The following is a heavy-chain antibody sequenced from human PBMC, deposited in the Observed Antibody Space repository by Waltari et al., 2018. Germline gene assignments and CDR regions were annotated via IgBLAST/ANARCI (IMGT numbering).Heavy chain of an antibody. CDR2: ISYNSGAI. CDR1: GFSFGAYA. D-gene: IGHD6-19*01. J-gene: IGHJ4*02. Sequence: EVQLVESGGGLVQPGRSLRLSCAASGFSFGAYAMHWVRQAPGKGLEWVSSISYNSGAIGYADSVRGRFTISRDNAKKLLYLQMNSLRPEDTALFYCAKDRIPDAVSGTGGLDYWGQGILVTVSS. CDR3: AKDRIPDAVSGTGGLDY. V-gene: IGHV3-9*01.